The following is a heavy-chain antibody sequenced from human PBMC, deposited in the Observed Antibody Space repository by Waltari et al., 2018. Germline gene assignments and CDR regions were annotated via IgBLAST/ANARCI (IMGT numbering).Heavy chain of an antibody. CDR1: GFTFSSYW. Sequence: EVQLVVFGGGLVQHGGSLRLSCEASGFTFSSYWMSWVRQAPGKGREWVANIKQDGSEKYYVDSVKVRFTISIDIAKNSRYLQINCLRALDSALYYCAIVEELLDCFESWGLGIVVNVSS. D-gene: IGHD2-21*01. CDR3: AIVEELLDCFES. CDR2: IKQDGSEK. J-gene: IGHJ4*02. V-gene: IGHV3-7*01.